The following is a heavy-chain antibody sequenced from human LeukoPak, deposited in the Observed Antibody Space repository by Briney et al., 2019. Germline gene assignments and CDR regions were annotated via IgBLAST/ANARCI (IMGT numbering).Heavy chain of an antibody. D-gene: IGHD3-22*01. V-gene: IGHV3-30*18. Sequence: GGSLRLSCAASGFTFSTYGMHWVRQAPGKGLEWVAVISYDGSNKYYADSVKGRFTISRDNSKNTLYLQMNSLRAEDTAVYYCAKQHYYDSSGYYAQWGQGTLVTVSS. J-gene: IGHJ4*02. CDR2: ISYDGSNK. CDR1: GFTFSTYG. CDR3: AKQHYYDSSGYYAQ.